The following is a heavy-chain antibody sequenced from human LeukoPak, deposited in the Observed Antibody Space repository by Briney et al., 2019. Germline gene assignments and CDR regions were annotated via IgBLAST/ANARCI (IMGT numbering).Heavy chain of an antibody. Sequence: ASETLSLTCTVSGDSISDSYWTWIRQPPGEGLEYIGYIYYTGSTTYSPSLRGRVTISLDKSKSRFSLKLNSVTTADTAVYFCAKGTEGDLQLEHWGQRALVTVSS. CDR1: GDSISDSY. J-gene: IGHJ4*01. CDR2: IYYTGST. CDR3: AKGTEGDLQLEH. D-gene: IGHD5-18*01. V-gene: IGHV4-59*01.